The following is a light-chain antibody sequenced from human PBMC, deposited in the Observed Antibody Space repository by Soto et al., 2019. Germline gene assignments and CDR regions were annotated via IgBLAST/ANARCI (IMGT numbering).Light chain of an antibody. V-gene: IGKV3-15*01. CDR2: GAS. CDR3: QQYNKWPPWT. J-gene: IGKJ2*01. CDR1: QSVSSS. Sequence: EIVMTQSPATLSVSPGERATLSCRASQSVSSSLAWYQQKPGQAPRLLIYGASTRATGIPARFSGSGSGTEFTLTISSLQSEDVSVYYCQQYNKWPPWTFGQGTKLEIK.